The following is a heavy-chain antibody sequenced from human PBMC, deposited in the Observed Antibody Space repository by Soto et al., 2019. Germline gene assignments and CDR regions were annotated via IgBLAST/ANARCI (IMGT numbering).Heavy chain of an antibody. Sequence: SVKVSFKASGGTFSSYAISWVRQAPGQGFEWMGGIIPIFGTANYAQKFQGRVTITADESTSTAYMELSSLRSEDTAVYYCARRDIRFLEWLSREFYYYGMDVWGQGTTVTVSS. D-gene: IGHD3-3*01. CDR3: ARRDIRFLEWLSREFYYYGMDV. CDR2: IIPIFGTA. V-gene: IGHV1-69*13. J-gene: IGHJ6*02. CDR1: GGTFSSYA.